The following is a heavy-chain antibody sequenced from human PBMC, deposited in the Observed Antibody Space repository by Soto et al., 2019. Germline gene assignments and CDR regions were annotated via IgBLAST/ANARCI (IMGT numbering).Heavy chain of an antibody. Sequence: SETLSLTCTVSAGSISSGDYYWSWIRQPPGKGLEWIGYIYYSGSTYYNPSLKSRVTISVDTSKNQFSLKLSSVTAADTAVYYCARAAYYYGSGSYYPYYYGMDVWGQGTTVTVSS. CDR2: IYYSGST. CDR1: AGSISSGDYY. V-gene: IGHV4-30-4*01. D-gene: IGHD3-10*01. J-gene: IGHJ6*02. CDR3: ARAAYYYGSGSYYPYYYGMDV.